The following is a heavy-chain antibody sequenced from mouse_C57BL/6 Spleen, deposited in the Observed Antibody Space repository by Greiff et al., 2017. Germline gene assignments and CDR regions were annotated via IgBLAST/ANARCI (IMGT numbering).Heavy chain of an antibody. D-gene: IGHD1-1*01. CDR2: IYPGDGDT. Sequence: QVQLQQSGPELVKPGASVKISCKASGYAFSSSWMNWVKQRPGRGLEWIGRIYPGDGDTNYNGKFKGKATLTADKSSSTAYMQLSSLTSEDSAVYFCARSYGRSSYYLDYWGQGTTLTVSS. V-gene: IGHV1-82*01. J-gene: IGHJ2*01. CDR1: GYAFSSSW. CDR3: ARSYGRSSYYLDY.